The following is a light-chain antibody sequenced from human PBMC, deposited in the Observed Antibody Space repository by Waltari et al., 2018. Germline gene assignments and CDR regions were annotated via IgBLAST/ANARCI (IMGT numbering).Light chain of an antibody. J-gene: IGKJ2*01. Sequence: DIQMTQSPSSLSASVGDSVTITCRASQSINTYLNWYQQKPGKAPELLIYAASSLQSGVPSAFSGSGSGTDFTLTISRLEPEDFAVYYCQQYGSSPYTFGQGTKLEIK. V-gene: IGKV1-39*01. CDR1: QSINTY. CDR2: AAS. CDR3: QQYGSSPYT.